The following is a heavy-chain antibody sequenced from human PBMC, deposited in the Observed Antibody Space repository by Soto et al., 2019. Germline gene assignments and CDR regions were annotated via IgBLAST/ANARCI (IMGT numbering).Heavy chain of an antibody. Sequence: SETLSLTCTVSGGSISSYYWSWIRQPPGKGLEWIGYIYYSGSTNYNPSLKSRVTISVDTSKNQFSLKLSSVTAADTAVYYCARARRFRATMVRGVITQLTDYYYYYGMDVWGQGTTVTVS. CDR2: IYYSGST. CDR3: ARARRFRATMVRGVITQLTDYYYYYGMDV. V-gene: IGHV4-59*01. CDR1: GGSISSYY. J-gene: IGHJ6*02. D-gene: IGHD3-10*01.